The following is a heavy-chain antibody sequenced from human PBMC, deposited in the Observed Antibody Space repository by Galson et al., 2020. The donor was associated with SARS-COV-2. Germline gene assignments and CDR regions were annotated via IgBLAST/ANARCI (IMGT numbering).Heavy chain of an antibody. Sequence: GESLKISCAASGFTFNSYGMHWVRQAPGKGLEWVAVIWYDGSNKYYADSVKGRFTISRDNSKNTLYLQMNSLRAEDTAVYYCARGMDTAMVALPPNDYWGQGTLVTVSS. V-gene: IGHV3-33*01. D-gene: IGHD5-18*01. CDR1: GFTFNSYG. CDR2: IWYDGSNK. CDR3: ARGMDTAMVALPPNDY. J-gene: IGHJ4*02.